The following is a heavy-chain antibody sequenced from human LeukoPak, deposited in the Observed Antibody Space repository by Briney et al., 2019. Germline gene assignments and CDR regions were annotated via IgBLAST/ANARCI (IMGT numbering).Heavy chain of an antibody. CDR2: IYYSGST. CDR3: ARGSGYSGYYFDY. CDR1: GGSISSYY. Sequence: SETLSLTCTVSGGSISSYYWSWIRQPPGKGLEWIGYIYYSGSTNYNPSLKSRVTISVDTSKNQFSLKLSSVTAADTAVYYCARGSGYSGYYFDYWGQGTLVTVSS. D-gene: IGHD3-3*01. J-gene: IGHJ4*02. V-gene: IGHV4-59*08.